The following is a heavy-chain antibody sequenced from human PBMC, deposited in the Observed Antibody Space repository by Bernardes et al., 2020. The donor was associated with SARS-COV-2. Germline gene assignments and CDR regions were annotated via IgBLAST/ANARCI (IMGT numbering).Heavy chain of an antibody. D-gene: IGHD3-10*01. V-gene: IGHV3-7*04. J-gene: IGHJ2*01. CDR1: GFTLSDDFW. CDR2: IKHRGNEK. Sequence: GSLSLSCAASGFTLSDDFWMTWVRQAPGKGPEWVANIKHRGNEKYYLDSVKGRFTIARDKARNSVYLQMERLRVEDTAMYYCVRGRAARLYWYFDLWGRGTLVTVS. CDR3: VRGRAARLYWYFDL.